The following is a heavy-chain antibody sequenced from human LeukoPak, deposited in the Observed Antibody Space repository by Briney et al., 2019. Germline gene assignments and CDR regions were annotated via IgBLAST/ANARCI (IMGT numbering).Heavy chain of an antibody. J-gene: IGHJ4*02. Sequence: ASVKVSCKASGYTFTSYGISWARQAPGQGLEWMGWISAYNGNANYAQKLQGRVTMTTDTSTSTAYRELRSLRSDDTAVYYCARAAAGKAYWGEGTLVTVSS. CDR2: ISAYNGNA. CDR3: ARAAAGKAY. V-gene: IGHV1-18*01. D-gene: IGHD6-13*01. CDR1: GYTFTSYG.